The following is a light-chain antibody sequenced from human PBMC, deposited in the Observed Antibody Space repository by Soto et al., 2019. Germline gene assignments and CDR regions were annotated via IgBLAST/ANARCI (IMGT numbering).Light chain of an antibody. CDR2: AAS. CDR3: QQLRMYTST. CDR1: QGISSY. J-gene: IGKJ4*01. Sequence: AIRMTQSPSSLSSSTGDRVTITCRASQGISSYLAWYQQKPGEAPKLLIYAASTLYGGVPSRFSGSGSGTDFALTITSLKAEDFATYDCQQLRMYTSTFGGGTKVDIK. V-gene: IGKV1-8*01.